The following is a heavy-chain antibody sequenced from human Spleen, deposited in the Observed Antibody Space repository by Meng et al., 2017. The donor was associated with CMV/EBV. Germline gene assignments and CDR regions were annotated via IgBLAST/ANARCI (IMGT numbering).Heavy chain of an antibody. CDR3: ARDRDSSGWFGY. CDR1: GFTVSSNY. Sequence: VRGGGSGGGLVQPGGSLRLACAASGFTVSSNYMSWVRQAPGKGLEWVSVIYSGGSTYYADSVKGRFTISRDNSKNTLYLQMNSLRAEDTAVYYCARDRDSSGWFGYWGQGTLVTVSS. J-gene: IGHJ4*02. CDR2: IYSGGST. D-gene: IGHD6-19*01. V-gene: IGHV3-66*01.